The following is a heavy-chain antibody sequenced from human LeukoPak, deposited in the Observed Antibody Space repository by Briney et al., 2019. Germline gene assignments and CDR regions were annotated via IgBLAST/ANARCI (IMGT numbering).Heavy chain of an antibody. D-gene: IGHD6-6*01. CDR2: IRFDGSNK. V-gene: IGHV3-30*02. CDR1: GFTFSSYG. Sequence: GGSLRLSCAASGFTFSSYGMHWVRQAPGKGLEWVAFIRFDGSNKYYADSVKGRFTISRDNSKNTLYLQMNSLRAEDTAVYYCAKGGVAARLGDASDIWGQGTMVTVSS. CDR3: AKGGVAARLGDASDI. J-gene: IGHJ3*02.